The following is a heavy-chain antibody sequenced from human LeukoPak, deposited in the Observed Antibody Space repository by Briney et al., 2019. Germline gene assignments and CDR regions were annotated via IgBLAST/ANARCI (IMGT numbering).Heavy chain of an antibody. CDR2: VSAYSGNT. Sequence: ASVKVSCKASGYTFTSYAMHWVRQAPGQRLEWMGWVSAYSGNTNYAQKLQGRVTMTTDTSTSTAYMELRSLRSDDTAVYYCALGGSGKDFDYWGQGTLVTVSS. CDR3: ALGGSGKDFDY. CDR1: GYTFTSYA. V-gene: IGHV1-18*01. D-gene: IGHD3-10*01. J-gene: IGHJ4*02.